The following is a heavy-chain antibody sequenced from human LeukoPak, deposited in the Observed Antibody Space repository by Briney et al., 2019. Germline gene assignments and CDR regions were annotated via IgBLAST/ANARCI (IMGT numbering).Heavy chain of an antibody. CDR2: IYRSGST. J-gene: IGHJ4*02. CDR1: GGSISSSNW. CDR3: AREGEAAVAGLDY. Sequence: PSGTLSLTCAVSGGSISSSNWWSWVRPPPGNGMDWIGEIYRSGSTNYNPSLKSRVTISVDKSKNQFSLKLSSVTAADTAVYYCAREGEAAVAGLDYWGQGTLVTVSS. V-gene: IGHV4-4*02. D-gene: IGHD6-19*01.